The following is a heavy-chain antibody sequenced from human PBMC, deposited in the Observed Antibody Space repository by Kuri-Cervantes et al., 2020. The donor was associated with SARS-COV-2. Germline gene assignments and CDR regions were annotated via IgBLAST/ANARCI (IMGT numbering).Heavy chain of an antibody. V-gene: IGHV4-30-2*01. D-gene: IGHD6-6*01. J-gene: IGHJ4*02. CDR2: IYHSGST. CDR1: GGSISSGGYY. CDR3: ARGVPGY. Sequence: SETLSLTCTVSGGSISSGGYYWSWIRQPPGEGLEWIGYIYHSGSTYYNPSLKSRVTISVDRSKNQFSLKLSSVTAADTAIYYCARGVPGYWGQGSLVTVSS.